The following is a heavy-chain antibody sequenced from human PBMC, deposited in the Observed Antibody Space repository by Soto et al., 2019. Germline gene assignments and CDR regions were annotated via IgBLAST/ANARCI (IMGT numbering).Heavy chain of an antibody. J-gene: IGHJ5*02. V-gene: IGHV1-18*01. D-gene: IGHD1-26*01. Sequence: ASVKVSCKASGYIFTSYAISWVRQAPGQGLEWMGWITAYNGNTNYAQKVQGRVTMTTDTSTSTAYMELRSPRSDDTAVYYCARGGVGATFTWFDPWGQGTLVTVSS. CDR1: GYIFTSYA. CDR2: ITAYNGNT. CDR3: ARGGVGATFTWFDP.